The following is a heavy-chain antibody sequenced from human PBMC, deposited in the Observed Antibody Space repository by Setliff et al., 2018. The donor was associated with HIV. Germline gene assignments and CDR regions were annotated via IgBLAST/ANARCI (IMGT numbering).Heavy chain of an antibody. CDR2: IKQDGSET. V-gene: IGHV3-7*03. J-gene: IGHJ4*02. D-gene: IGHD5-12*01. CDR3: ARQDLGAYAPLRY. Sequence: PGGSLRLSCAASGFTFSSYWMSWVRQAPGKGLEWVANIKQDGSETYYVDSVKGRFTASRDNAKNSLYLQMNSLKAEDTAVYYCARQDLGAYAPLRYWGQGTLVTVSS. CDR1: GFTFSSYW.